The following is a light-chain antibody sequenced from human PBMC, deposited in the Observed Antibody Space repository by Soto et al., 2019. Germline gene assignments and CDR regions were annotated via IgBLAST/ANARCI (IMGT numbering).Light chain of an antibody. CDR1: RSAVGGYNY. CDR3: NADTSSSTSV. Sequence: QSVLTQPASVSGSPGQSITISCTGPRSAVGGYNYVSWYHQHPGKAPKLMIYEFSNRHSGVSNRFTGSKSGNTASLTLSGLQAEDEADYYCNADTSSSTSVFGTGTKVT. J-gene: IGLJ1*01. V-gene: IGLV2-14*01. CDR2: EFS.